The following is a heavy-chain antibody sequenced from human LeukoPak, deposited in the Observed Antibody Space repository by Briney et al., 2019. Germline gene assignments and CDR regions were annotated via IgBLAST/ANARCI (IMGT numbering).Heavy chain of an antibody. V-gene: IGHV3-23*01. CDR3: AKGQPKYCSSTSCSDY. D-gene: IGHD2-2*01. Sequence: GGSLRLSCAASGFTFSSYVMHWVRQAPGKGLEWVSAISGSGGSTYYADSVKGRFTISRDNSKNTLYLQMNSLRAEDTAVYYCAKGQPKYCSSTSCSDYWGQGTLVTVSS. CDR1: GFTFSSYV. CDR2: ISGSGGST. J-gene: IGHJ4*02.